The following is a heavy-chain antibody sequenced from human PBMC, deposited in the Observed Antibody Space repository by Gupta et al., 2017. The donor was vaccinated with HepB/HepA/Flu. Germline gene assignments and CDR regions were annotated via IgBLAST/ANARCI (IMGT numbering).Heavy chain of an antibody. D-gene: IGHD1-26*01. CDR2: IRSKTYGGTT. J-gene: IGHJ6*02. Sequence: EVQLVESGGGLEQPGRSLRLSCTASGFTFGDYAMSWVRQAPGKGLEWVSCIRSKTYGGTTEYAASVKGRFTISRDDSKSIAYLQMNSLKIEDTAVYYCTRDRVGSYGMDVWGQGTTVTVSS. V-gene: IGHV3-49*04. CDR3: TRDRVGSYGMDV. CDR1: GFTFGDYA.